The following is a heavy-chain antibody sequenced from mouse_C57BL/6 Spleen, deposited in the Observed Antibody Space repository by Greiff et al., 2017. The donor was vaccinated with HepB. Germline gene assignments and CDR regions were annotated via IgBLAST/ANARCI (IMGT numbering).Heavy chain of an antibody. CDR1: GYTFTSYW. CDR3: ARQWLLRTNYYAMDY. Sequence: VQLQQPGAELVKPGASVKLSCKASGYTFTSYWMQWVKQRPGQGLEWIGEIDPSDSYTNYNQKFKGKATLTVDTSSSTAYMQLSSLTSEDSAVYYCARQWLLRTNYYAMDYWGQGTSVTVSP. J-gene: IGHJ4*01. CDR2: IDPSDSYT. V-gene: IGHV1-50*01. D-gene: IGHD2-3*01.